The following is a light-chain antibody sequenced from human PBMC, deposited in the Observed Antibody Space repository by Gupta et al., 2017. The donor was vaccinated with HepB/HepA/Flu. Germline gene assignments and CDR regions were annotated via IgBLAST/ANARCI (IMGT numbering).Light chain of an antibody. V-gene: IGLV2-14*03. CDR2: DVS. CDR3: TSYTSSRSRV. J-gene: IGLJ3*02. CDR1: SSDVGGYNY. Sequence: QAAPTQPACVAGAPGQSRTISCTGTSSDVGGYNYVSWYQQNPGKAPKVMIYDVSNRPTGVSNRFSASKPGTTASITISARQAEGAADYYSTSYTSSRSRVFGGGTKPTVL.